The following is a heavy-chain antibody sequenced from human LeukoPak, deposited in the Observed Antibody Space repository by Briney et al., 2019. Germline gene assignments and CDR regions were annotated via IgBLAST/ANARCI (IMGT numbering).Heavy chain of an antibody. CDR1: GFTFSSYA. Sequence: GGPLRLSCAASGFTFSSYAMSWVRQAPGKGLEWVSAISGSGGGTYYADSVKGRFTISRDNSKNTLYLQMNSLRAEDTAVYYCAKPLASYDFWSGYLFDYWGQGTLVTVSS. J-gene: IGHJ4*02. D-gene: IGHD3-3*01. CDR3: AKPLASYDFWSGYLFDY. CDR2: ISGSGGGT. V-gene: IGHV3-23*01.